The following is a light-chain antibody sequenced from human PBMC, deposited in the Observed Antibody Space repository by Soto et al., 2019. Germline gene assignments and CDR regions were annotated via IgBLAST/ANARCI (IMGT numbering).Light chain of an antibody. CDR1: QGISSY. Sequence: AIRMTQSPSSFSASTGDRVTITCRASQGISSYLAWYQQKPGKAPKLLNYAASTLQSGVPSRFSGSGSGTDFTLTISCLQSEDFATYYCQQYYSYQWTFGQGTKVEIK. V-gene: IGKV1-8*01. CDR3: QQYYSYQWT. J-gene: IGKJ1*01. CDR2: AAS.